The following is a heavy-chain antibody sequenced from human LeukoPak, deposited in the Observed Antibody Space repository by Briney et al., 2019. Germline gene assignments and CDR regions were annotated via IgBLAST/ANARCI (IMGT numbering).Heavy chain of an antibody. J-gene: IGHJ4*02. CDR1: GFTFSSYW. Sequence: GGSLRLSCAASGFTFSSYWMSWVRQAPGKGLEWVANIKQDGSEKYYVDSVKGRFTISRDNAKNSLYLQMNSLTAEDTAVYYCAGDQVLGYYGSGSYGDYWGQGTLVTVSS. D-gene: IGHD3-10*01. V-gene: IGHV3-7*01. CDR3: AGDQVLGYYGSGSYGDY. CDR2: IKQDGSEK.